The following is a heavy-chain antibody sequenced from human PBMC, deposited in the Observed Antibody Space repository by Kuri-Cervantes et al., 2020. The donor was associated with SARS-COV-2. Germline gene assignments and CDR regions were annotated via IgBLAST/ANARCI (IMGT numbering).Heavy chain of an antibody. V-gene: IGHV1-2*02. D-gene: IGHD6-13*01. CDR3: ARVAGSSWYGDAFDI. J-gene: IGHJ3*02. CDR1: GYTFTSYD. Sequence: ASVKVSCKASGYTFTSYDINGVRQAPGQGLEWMGWINPNSGGTNYAQTFQGRVTMTRDTSISTAYMELSRLRSDDTAVYYCARVAGSSWYGDAFDIWGQGTMVTVSS. CDR2: INPNSGGT.